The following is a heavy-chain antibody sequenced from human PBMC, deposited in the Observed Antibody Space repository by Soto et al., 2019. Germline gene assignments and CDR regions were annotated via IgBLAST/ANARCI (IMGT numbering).Heavy chain of an antibody. CDR2: TYYRSKWYN. V-gene: IGHV6-1*01. CDR3: ERGLFFGVVRYYFDY. D-gene: IGHD3-3*01. Sequence: QTLSLTCAISGDTLYSNSAAWNWIRQSPSRGLEWLGRTYYRSKWYNDYAVSVKSRITINPDTSKNQFSLQLNSVTPEDTAVYYCERGLFFGVVRYYFDYWGQGTLVSVSS. CDR1: GDTLYSNSAA. J-gene: IGHJ4*02.